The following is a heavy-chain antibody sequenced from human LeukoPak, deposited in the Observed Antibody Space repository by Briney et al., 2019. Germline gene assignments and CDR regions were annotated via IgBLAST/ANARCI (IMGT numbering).Heavy chain of an antibody. V-gene: IGHV1-8*01. D-gene: IGHD4-11*01. Sequence: ASVTLSCTASGYTFTIYDFSLVREATGPGLEWVGWISRNSGNTCYAQKFQGRVTMTRNTSISTAYMELSSLRSEDTAVYYCASGDYSNVYWFDPWGQGTLVTVSS. CDR2: ISRNSGNT. CDR1: GYTFTIYD. J-gene: IGHJ5*02. CDR3: ASGDYSNVYWFDP.